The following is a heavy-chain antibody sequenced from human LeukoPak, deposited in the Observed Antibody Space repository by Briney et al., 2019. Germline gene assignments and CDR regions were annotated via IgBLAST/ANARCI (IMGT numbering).Heavy chain of an antibody. CDR1: GYTFTGYY. Sequence: ASVKVSCKASGYTFTGYYIHWVRQAPGQGGEGMGRINHNSGGTNYAQKFQGRVTMTRDTSISTAYMELSRLRSDDTAVYYCARAENGDYAFDYWGQGTLVTVSS. D-gene: IGHD4-17*01. CDR3: ARAENGDYAFDY. J-gene: IGHJ4*02. CDR2: INHNSGGT. V-gene: IGHV1-2*06.